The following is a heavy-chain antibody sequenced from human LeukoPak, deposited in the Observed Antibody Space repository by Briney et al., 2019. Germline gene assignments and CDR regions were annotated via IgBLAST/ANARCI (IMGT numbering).Heavy chain of an antibody. V-gene: IGHV4-4*07. D-gene: IGHD6-13*01. Sequence: SETLSLTCTVSGGSISSYYWSWIRQPAGKGLEWIGRIYTSGSTNYNPSLKSRVTMSVDTSKNQFSLKLSSVTAADTAVYYCARDRAYSSSWYPWFDPWGQGTLVTASS. CDR1: GGSISSYY. CDR2: IYTSGST. J-gene: IGHJ5*02. CDR3: ARDRAYSSSWYPWFDP.